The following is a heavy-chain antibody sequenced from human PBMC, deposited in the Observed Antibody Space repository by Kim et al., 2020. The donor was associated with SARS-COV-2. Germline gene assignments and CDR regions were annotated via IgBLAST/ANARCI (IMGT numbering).Heavy chain of an antibody. V-gene: IGHV3-11*01. CDR1: GFTFSDYY. CDR3: ATTPRRDGDDDGEGLYYYYYYMDV. J-gene: IGHJ6*03. Sequence: GGSLRLSCAASGFTFSDYYMSWIRQAPGKGLEWVSYISSSGSTIYYADSVKGRFTISRDNAKNSLYLQMNSLRAEDTAVYYCATTPRRDGDDDGEGLYYYYYYMDVWGKGTTVTVAS. CDR2: ISSSGSTI. D-gene: IGHD4-17*01.